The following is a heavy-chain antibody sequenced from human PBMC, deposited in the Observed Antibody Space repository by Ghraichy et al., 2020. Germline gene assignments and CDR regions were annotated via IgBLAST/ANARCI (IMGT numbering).Heavy chain of an antibody. CDR1: GYTFTGYY. V-gene: IGHV1-2*02. CDR3: ARDFLTVTTFLCWFDP. D-gene: IGHD4-17*01. J-gene: IGHJ5*02. Sequence: ASVKVSCKASGYTFTGYYMHWVRQAPGQGLEWMGWINPNSGGTNYAQKFQGRVTMTRDTSISTAYMELSRLRSDDTAVYYCARDFLTVTTFLCWFDPWGQGTLVTVSS. CDR2: INPNSGGT.